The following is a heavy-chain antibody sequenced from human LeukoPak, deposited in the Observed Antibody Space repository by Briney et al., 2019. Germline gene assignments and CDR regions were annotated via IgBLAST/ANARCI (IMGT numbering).Heavy chain of an antibody. Sequence: PGGSLRLSCAASGFTFSSYAMSWVRQAPGKGLEWVGFIRSKAYGGTTEYAASVKGRFTISRDDSKSIAYLQMNSLKTEDTAVYYCTRGYCSGGSCLVDYYYMDVWGKGTTVAISS. D-gene: IGHD2-15*01. CDR2: IRSKAYGGTT. V-gene: IGHV3-49*04. CDR3: TRGYCSGGSCLVDYYYMDV. J-gene: IGHJ6*03. CDR1: GFTFSSYA.